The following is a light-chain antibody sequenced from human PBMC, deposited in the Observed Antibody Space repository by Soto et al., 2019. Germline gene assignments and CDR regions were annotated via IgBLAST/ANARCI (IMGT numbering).Light chain of an antibody. Sequence: QSVLTQPPSVSGAPGQRVTISCTGSSSNIGAGYDVHWYQQLPGTAPKLLIYGNSNRPSGVPDRFSGSKSGTSASLAITGLQAEDEADYYCQSYDSSLSGWASHVLFGGGTKLTVL. CDR2: GNS. J-gene: IGLJ2*01. V-gene: IGLV1-40*01. CDR1: SSNIGAGYD. CDR3: QSYDSSLSGWASHVL.